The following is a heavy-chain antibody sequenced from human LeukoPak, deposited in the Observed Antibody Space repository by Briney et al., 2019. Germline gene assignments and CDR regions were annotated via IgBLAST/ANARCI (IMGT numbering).Heavy chain of an antibody. J-gene: IGHJ5*02. CDR3: ARGGTGTTSPYNWFDP. Sequence: SETLSLTCTVSGGSISSYYWSWIRQPPGKGLEWIGYIYYSGSTNYNPSLKSRVTISVDTSKNQFSLKLSSVTAADTAVYYCARGGTGTTSPYNWFDPWGQGTLVTVSS. D-gene: IGHD1-7*01. V-gene: IGHV4-59*01. CDR2: IYYSGST. CDR1: GGSISSYY.